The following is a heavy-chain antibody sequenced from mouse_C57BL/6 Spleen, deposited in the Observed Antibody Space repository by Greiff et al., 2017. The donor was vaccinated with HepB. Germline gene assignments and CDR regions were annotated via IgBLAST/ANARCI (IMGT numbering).Heavy chain of an antibody. D-gene: IGHD1-1*01. CDR3: VPTMIHYYGSSLDY. CDR2: IYPRDGST. Sequence: VKLVESGPELVKPGASVKLSCKASGYTFTSYDINWVKQRPGQGLEWIGWIYPRDGSTKYNEKFKGKATLTVDTSSSTAYMELHSLTSEDSAVYFCVPTMIHYYGSSLDYWGQGTTLTVSS. CDR1: GYTFTSYD. J-gene: IGHJ2*01. V-gene: IGHV1-85*01.